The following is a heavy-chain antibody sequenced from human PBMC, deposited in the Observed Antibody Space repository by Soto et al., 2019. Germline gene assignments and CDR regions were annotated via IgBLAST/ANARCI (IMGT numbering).Heavy chain of an antibody. V-gene: IGHV4-30-4*01. CDR1: GGSISRGDYY. CDR2: IYYSGST. D-gene: IGHD4-4*01. Sequence: PSETLSLTCTVSGGSISRGDYYWMWIRQPPGKGLEWIGYIYYSGSTYYNPSLKSRVTISVDTSKNQFSLKLSSVTAADTAVYYCARHLQEAYFDYWGQGTLVTVSS. J-gene: IGHJ4*02. CDR3: ARHLQEAYFDY.